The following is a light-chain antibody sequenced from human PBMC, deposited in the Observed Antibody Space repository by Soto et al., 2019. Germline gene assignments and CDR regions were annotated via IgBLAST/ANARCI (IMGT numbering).Light chain of an antibody. CDR2: DAS. V-gene: IGKV3-11*01. Sequence: EIVLTQSPAALSLSPGERATLSCRASQSVSSYLAWYQQKAGQAPRLLIYDASNRATGIPARFSGSVSGTDLTLTISSLEPEDFAVYYCQQRSNWRWLTFGGGTKVDIK. J-gene: IGKJ4*01. CDR1: QSVSSY. CDR3: QQRSNWRWLT.